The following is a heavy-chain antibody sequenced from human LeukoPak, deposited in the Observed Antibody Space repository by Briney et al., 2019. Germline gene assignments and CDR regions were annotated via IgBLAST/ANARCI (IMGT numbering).Heavy chain of an antibody. CDR2: ISGSAGTT. Sequence: GGSLRLSCAASGFTFSSYAMGWVGQAPGKRLEWVSAISGSAGTTYYADSVKGRFTISRDNSKNTLFLQMNSLRAEDTAAYYCAKNYYGSGSSSLDYWGQGTLVTVSS. D-gene: IGHD3-10*01. CDR1: GFTFSSYA. J-gene: IGHJ4*02. CDR3: AKNYYGSGSSSLDY. V-gene: IGHV3-23*01.